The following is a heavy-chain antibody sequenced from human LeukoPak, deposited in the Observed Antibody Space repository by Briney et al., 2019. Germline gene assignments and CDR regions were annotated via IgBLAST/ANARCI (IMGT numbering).Heavy chain of an antibody. J-gene: IGHJ1*01. CDR3: ARSKLERGYFQH. Sequence: GASVKVSCKASGYTFTSYYMHWVRQAPGQGLEWMGIINPSGGSTSYAQKCQGRVTMTTDTSTSTAYMELRSLRSDDTAVYYCARSKLERGYFQHWGQGTLVTVSS. V-gene: IGHV1-46*01. D-gene: IGHD1-1*01. CDR2: INPSGGST. CDR1: GYTFTSYY.